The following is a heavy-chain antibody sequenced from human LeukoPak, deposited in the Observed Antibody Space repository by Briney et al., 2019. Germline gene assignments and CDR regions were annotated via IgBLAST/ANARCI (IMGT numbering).Heavy chain of an antibody. V-gene: IGHV3-21*01. D-gene: IGHD3-9*01. J-gene: IGHJ4*02. CDR2: ISSSSRYI. CDR1: GFTFSSYS. Sequence: GGSLRLSCAASGFTFSSYSMNWVRQAPGKGLEWVSSISSSSRYIYYADSVKGRFTISRDNAKNSLYLQMNSLRAEDTAVYYCARDRGPFDWLSLVYSDYFDYWGQGTLVTVSS. CDR3: ARDRGPFDWLSLVYSDYFDY.